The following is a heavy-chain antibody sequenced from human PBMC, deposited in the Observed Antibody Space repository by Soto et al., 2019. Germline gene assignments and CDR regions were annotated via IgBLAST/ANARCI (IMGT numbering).Heavy chain of an antibody. Sequence: EVQLVESGGGLVKPGGSLRLSCAASGFTFSSYSMNWVRQAPGKGLEWVSSISSSSSYIYYADSVKGRFTISRDNPKNSLYLQRNSLRAEDTAVYYCARDPYSSSWYMWFDPWGQGTLVTVSS. CDR3: ARDPYSSSWYMWFDP. V-gene: IGHV3-21*01. CDR1: GFTFSSYS. J-gene: IGHJ5*02. D-gene: IGHD6-13*01. CDR2: ISSSSSYI.